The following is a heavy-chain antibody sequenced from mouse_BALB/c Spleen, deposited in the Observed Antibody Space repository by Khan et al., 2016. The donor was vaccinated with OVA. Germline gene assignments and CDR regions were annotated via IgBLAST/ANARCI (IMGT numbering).Heavy chain of an antibody. CDR3: ARSIMAN. J-gene: IGHJ2*01. Sequence: EVKLLESGPGLVKPSQSLSLTCTVTGYSITSDYAWNWIRQFPGNKLEWMGYISYSGGTSYNPSLKSRISITRDTSKNQFFLQLNSVTTEDTATYYCARSIMANWGQGTTLTVSS. CDR2: ISYSGGT. V-gene: IGHV3-2*02. CDR1: GYSITSDYA.